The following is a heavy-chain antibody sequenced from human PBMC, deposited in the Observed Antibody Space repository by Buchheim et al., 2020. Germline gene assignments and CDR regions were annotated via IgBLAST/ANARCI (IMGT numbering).Heavy chain of an antibody. D-gene: IGHD3-9*01. CDR2: ISGSGGST. Sequence: EVQLLESGGGLVQPGGSLRLSCAASGFTFSSYAMSWVRQAPGKGLEWVSAISGSGGSTYYADSVKGRFTISRANSKNTLYLQMNSLRAEDTAVYYCANDPIRQLLNYDILTGYSPTSWGAFDIWGQGT. V-gene: IGHV3-23*01. CDR1: GFTFSSYA. J-gene: IGHJ3*02. CDR3: ANDPIRQLLNYDILTGYSPTSWGAFDI.